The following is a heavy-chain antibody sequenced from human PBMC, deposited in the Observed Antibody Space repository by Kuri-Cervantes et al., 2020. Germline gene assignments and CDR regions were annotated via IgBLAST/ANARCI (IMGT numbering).Heavy chain of an antibody. D-gene: IGHD4-23*01. CDR2: IYYSGST. J-gene: IGHJ4*02. V-gene: IGHV4-61*01. CDR3: ARGAYAYQLRKTTVVIPHFDY. CDR1: GGSVSSGSYY. Sequence: SETLSLTCTVSGGSVSSGSYYWSWIRQPPGKGLEWIGYIYYSGSTNYNPSLKSRVTISVDTSKNQFSLKLSSVTAADTAVYYCARGAYAYQLRKTTVVIPHFDYWGQGTLVTVSS.